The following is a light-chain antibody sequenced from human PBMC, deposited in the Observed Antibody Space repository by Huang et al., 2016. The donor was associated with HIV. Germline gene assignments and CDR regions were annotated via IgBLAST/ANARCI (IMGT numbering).Light chain of an antibody. CDR2: GAS. CDR3: QQYGTLPYT. Sequence: EIVLTQSPVTLSLSPGEGASLSCRASQGVHKSYLAWYQQKPGQAPRLLIFGASNRATGVPHRFRGSESGTDFTLTISGLDPEDFAVYYCQQYGTLPYTFGQGTKLEI. J-gene: IGKJ2*01. CDR1: QGVHKSY. V-gene: IGKV3-20*01.